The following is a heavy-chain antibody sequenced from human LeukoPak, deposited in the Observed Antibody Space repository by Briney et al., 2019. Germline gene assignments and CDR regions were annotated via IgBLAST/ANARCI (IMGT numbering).Heavy chain of an antibody. CDR2: TNPNSGNT. CDR1: GYTFTSYD. V-gene: IGHV1-8*01. D-gene: IGHD5-24*01. J-gene: IGHJ4*02. CDR3: AREMATKAYVIDY. Sequence: GASVKVSCKASGYTFTSYDINWVRQATGQGLEWMGWTNPNSGNTGYAQKFQGRVTMTRNTSISTACMELSSLRSEDTAVYYCAREMATKAYVIDYWGQGTLVTVSS.